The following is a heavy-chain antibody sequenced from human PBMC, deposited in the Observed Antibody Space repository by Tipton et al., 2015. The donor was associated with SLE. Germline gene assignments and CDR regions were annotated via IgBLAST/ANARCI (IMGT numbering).Heavy chain of an antibody. J-gene: IGHJ3*02. V-gene: IGHV4-34*01. CDR3: ARGGPPYYYDSSDYSDAFDI. Sequence: TLSLTCAVYGGSFSGYYWSWIRQPPGKGLEWIGEINHSGSTNYNPSLKSRVTISVDTSKNQFSLKLSSVTAADTAVYYCARGGPPYYYDSSDYSDAFDIWGQGTLVTVSS. CDR1: GGSFSGYY. D-gene: IGHD3-22*01. CDR2: INHSGST.